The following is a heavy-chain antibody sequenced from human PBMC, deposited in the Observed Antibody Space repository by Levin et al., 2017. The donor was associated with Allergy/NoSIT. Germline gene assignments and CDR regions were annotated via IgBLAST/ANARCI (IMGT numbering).Heavy chain of an antibody. CDR2: IYYSGST. CDR1: GGSISSSSYY. J-gene: IGHJ5*02. Sequence: GSLRLSCTVSGGSISSSSYYWGWIRQPPGKGLEWIGSIYYSGSTYYNPSLKSRVTISVDTSKNQFSLKLSSVTAADTAVYYCARQPPLPNLLWWSSSWFDPWGQGTLVTVSS. CDR3: ARQPPLPNLLWWSSSWFDP. D-gene: IGHD2-21*01. V-gene: IGHV4-39*01.